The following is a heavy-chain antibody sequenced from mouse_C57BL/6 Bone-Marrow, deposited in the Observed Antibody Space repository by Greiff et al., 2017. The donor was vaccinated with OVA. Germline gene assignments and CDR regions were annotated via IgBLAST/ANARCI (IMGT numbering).Heavy chain of an antibody. V-gene: IGHV1-69*01. D-gene: IGHD2-4*01. CDR1: GYTFTSYW. CDR3: ASSDYDRGACFAY. J-gene: IGHJ3*01. Sequence: VQLQQPGAELVMPGASVKLSCKASGYTFTSYWMHWVKQRPGQGLEWIGEIDPSDSYTNYNQKFKGKSTLTVDKSSSTAYMQLSSLTSEDSAVYYWASSDYDRGACFAYWGQGTLVTVSA. CDR2: IDPSDSYT.